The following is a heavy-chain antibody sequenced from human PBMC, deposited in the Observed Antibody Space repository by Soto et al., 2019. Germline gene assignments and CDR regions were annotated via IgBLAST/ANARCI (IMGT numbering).Heavy chain of an antibody. Sequence: EVQLLESGGGLVQPGGSLRRSCAASGFTFTSYAMSWVRQAPGKGLEWVSAISGSGGSTYYADSVKGRFTISRDNSKNTLYLQMNSLRAEDTAVYYCAKDRGIAARGYYFDYWGQGTLVTVSS. CDR3: AKDRGIAARGYYFDY. CDR1: GFTFTSYA. V-gene: IGHV3-23*01. J-gene: IGHJ4*02. CDR2: ISGSGGST. D-gene: IGHD6-6*01.